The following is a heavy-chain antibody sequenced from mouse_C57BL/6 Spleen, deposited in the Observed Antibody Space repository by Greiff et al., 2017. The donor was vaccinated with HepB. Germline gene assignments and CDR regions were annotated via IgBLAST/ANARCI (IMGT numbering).Heavy chain of an antibody. CDR1: GYTFTSYG. CDR2: IYPRSGNT. V-gene: IGHV1-81*01. D-gene: IGHD2-4*01. J-gene: IGHJ3*01. CDR3: ARWGDYDGGKAWFAY. Sequence: VKLMESGAELARPGASVKLSCKASGYTFTSYGISWVKQRTGQGLEWIGEIYPRSGNTYYNEKFKGKATLTADKSSSTAYMELRSLTSEDSAVYFCARWGDYDGGKAWFAYWGQGTLVTVSA.